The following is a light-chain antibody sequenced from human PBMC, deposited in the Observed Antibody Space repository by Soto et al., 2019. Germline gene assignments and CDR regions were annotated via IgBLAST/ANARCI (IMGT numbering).Light chain of an antibody. V-gene: IGKV3-20*01. CDR1: QSVSSSY. CDR2: GAS. J-gene: IGKJ1*01. CDR3: QQYGSSLWT. Sequence: EIGLTQSTCTLSWSPGERATLSWRASQSVSSSYLAWYQQKHGQAPRLLIYGASSRATGIPDRFSGSVYGTDFNLTISRLETEDFAVYYCQQYGSSLWTFGQGTKVDIK.